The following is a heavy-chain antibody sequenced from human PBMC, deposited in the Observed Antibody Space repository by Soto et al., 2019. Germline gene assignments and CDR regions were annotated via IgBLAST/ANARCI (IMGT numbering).Heavy chain of an antibody. CDR3: ARGNCISTSCPAQYYFDY. Sequence: SETLSLTCAVSGGSISSGGYSWSWIRQPPGKGLEWIGYIYHSGSTYYNPSLKSRVTISVDRSKNQFSLKLSSVTAADTAVYYCARGNCISTSCPAQYYFDYWGQGTLVTVSS. J-gene: IGHJ4*02. CDR1: GGSISSGGYS. D-gene: IGHD2-2*01. V-gene: IGHV4-30-2*01. CDR2: IYHSGST.